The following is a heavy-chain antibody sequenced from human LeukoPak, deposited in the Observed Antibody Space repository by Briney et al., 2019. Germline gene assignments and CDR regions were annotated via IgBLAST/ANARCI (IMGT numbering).Heavy chain of an antibody. V-gene: IGHV5-51*01. D-gene: IGHD4-17*01. J-gene: IGHJ6*02. Sequence: GESLKISCKCSGYSFTNYWIGWVRQMPGKGLEWMGIIYHSDSDTRYNPSFKGQVTISADKSISTVYLQWSSLKASDTAMYYCTRKNYGDYGDGMDVWGQGTTVTVSS. CDR3: TRKNYGDYGDGMDV. CDR2: IYHSDSDT. CDR1: GYSFTNYW.